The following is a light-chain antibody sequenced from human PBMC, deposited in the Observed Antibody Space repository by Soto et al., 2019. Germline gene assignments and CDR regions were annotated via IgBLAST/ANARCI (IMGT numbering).Light chain of an antibody. CDR1: QSISSW. J-gene: IGKJ1*01. V-gene: IGKV1-5*03. CDR2: KAS. CDR3: QQYNSYSLT. Sequence: DIQMTQSPSTLSASVGDRVTITGLASQSISSWLAWYQQKPGKAPKLLIYKASSLESGVPSRFSGSGSGTEFTLTISSLQPDDFATYYCQQYNSYSLTFGQGTKVDIK.